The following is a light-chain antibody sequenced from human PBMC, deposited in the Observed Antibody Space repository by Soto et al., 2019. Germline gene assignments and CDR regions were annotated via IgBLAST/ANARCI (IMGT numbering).Light chain of an antibody. J-gene: IGKJ2*01. V-gene: IGKV1-5*03. CDR1: QSISYY. CDR2: KAS. CDR3: QQYDSFPYT. Sequence: DIQMTQSPSTLSASVGERVTITCRASQSISYYLAWYQQKTAKAPKILIYKASKSDSGVPSRFGGSGSGTEFTLTISSLQPDDVATYYCQQYDSFPYTFGQGTKLEI.